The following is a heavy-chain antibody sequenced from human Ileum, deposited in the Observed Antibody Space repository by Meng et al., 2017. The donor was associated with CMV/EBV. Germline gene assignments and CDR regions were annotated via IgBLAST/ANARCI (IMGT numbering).Heavy chain of an antibody. V-gene: IGHV4-39*07. Sequence: SLTSTAAGGSTTSSTYFVGLIRQPPGKGREWIGSVYYSGTTYYNPSLKSRVNMSIDTSKNRFSLKLSSATAADTAVYYCARNVGFYSSQIAYWGQGALVTVSS. CDR2: VYYSGTT. D-gene: IGHD3-3*01. CDR1: GGSTTSSTYF. J-gene: IGHJ4*02. CDR3: ARNVGFYSSQIAY.